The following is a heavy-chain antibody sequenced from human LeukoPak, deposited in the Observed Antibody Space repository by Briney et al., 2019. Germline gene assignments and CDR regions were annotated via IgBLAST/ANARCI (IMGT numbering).Heavy chain of an antibody. CDR2: ISAYNGNT. CDR3: ARDQYYDSKGWFDP. J-gene: IGHJ5*02. D-gene: IGHD3-22*01. Sequence: ASVKVSCMASGYTFTRYGISWVRQAPGQGLEWMGWISAYNGNTNYAQNLQGRVSMTTDTSTSTAYMELRSLRSDDTAVYYCARDQYYDSKGWFDPWGQGTLVTVSS. V-gene: IGHV1-18*01. CDR1: GYTFTRYG.